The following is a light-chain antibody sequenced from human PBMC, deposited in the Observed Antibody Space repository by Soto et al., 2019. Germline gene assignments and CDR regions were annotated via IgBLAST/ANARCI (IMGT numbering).Light chain of an antibody. Sequence: QSVLSHPRSACWSPGHRVTIACSGSSSNIGSNYVYWYQQLPGTAPKLLIYSNNQRPSGVPDRFSGSKSGTSASLAISGLRSEDEAAYYRAAWDDSLSGQDYVFGTGTRSPP. V-gene: IGLV1-47*02. CDR1: SSNIGSNY. J-gene: IGLJ1*01. CDR2: SNN. CDR3: AAWDDSLSGQDYV.